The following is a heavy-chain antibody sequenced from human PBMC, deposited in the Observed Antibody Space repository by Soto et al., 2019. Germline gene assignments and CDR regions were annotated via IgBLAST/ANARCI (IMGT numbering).Heavy chain of an antibody. Sequence: QVQLVQSGAEVKKPGSSVKVSCKAPGGTFSSYAISWVRQAPGQGLEWMGGIIPIFGTANYAQKFQGRVTITADESTSTAYMELSSLRSEDTAVYYCARARRGYSYGYHYGMDVWGQGTTVTVSS. J-gene: IGHJ6*02. CDR2: IIPIFGTA. V-gene: IGHV1-69*01. CDR1: GGTFSSYA. D-gene: IGHD5-18*01. CDR3: ARARRGYSYGYHYGMDV.